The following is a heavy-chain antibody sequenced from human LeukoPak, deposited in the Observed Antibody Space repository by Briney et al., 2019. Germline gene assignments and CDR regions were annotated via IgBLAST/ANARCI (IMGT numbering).Heavy chain of an antibody. CDR2: INHSGSD. D-gene: IGHD3-3*02. V-gene: IGHV4-34*01. J-gene: IGHJ6*03. Sequence: SETLSLTCAVYGGSFSGYYWSWIRQPPGKGLEWIGEINHSGSDNYNPSLKSRVTISVDTSKNQFSLKLSSVTAADTAVYYCARVSPFYRRYYYYYMDVWGKGTTVTVSS. CDR3: ARVSPFYRRYYYYYMDV. CDR1: GGSFSGYY.